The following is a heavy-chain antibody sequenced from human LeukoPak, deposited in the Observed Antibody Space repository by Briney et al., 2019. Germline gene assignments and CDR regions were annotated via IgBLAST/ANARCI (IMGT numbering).Heavy chain of an antibody. J-gene: IGHJ4*02. CDR3: ASFGITGTRTDY. Sequence: SETLSLTCTVSGGSISSYYWSWIRQPPRQGLEWIGYIYYSGSTNYNPSLKSRVTISVDTSKNQFSLKLSSVTAADTAVYYCASFGITGTRTDYWGQGTLVTVSS. CDR2: IYYSGST. D-gene: IGHD1-7*01. V-gene: IGHV4-59*01. CDR1: GGSISSYY.